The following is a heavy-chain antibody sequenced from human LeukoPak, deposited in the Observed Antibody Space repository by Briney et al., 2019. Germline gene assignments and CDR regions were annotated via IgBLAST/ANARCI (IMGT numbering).Heavy chain of an antibody. Sequence: GGSLRLSCVASGFIFSSFSMNWVRQAPGKGLEWVSSISSSSSYIYYADSVKGRFTISRDNAKNSLYLQMNSLRAEDTAVYYCARDLYYDILTGPPAFRDFEYWGQGTLVTVSS. CDR2: ISSSSSYI. J-gene: IGHJ4*02. V-gene: IGHV3-21*01. CDR3: ARDLYYDILTGPPAFRDFEY. CDR1: GFIFSSFS. D-gene: IGHD3-9*01.